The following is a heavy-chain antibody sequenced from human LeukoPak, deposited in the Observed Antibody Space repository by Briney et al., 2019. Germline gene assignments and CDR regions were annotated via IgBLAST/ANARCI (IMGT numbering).Heavy chain of an antibody. CDR2: IYYTGPT. Sequence: PSETLSLTCTVSGVSISTSRYYWGWIRQPPGKGLEWIGNIYYTGPTYYNASLESRVTISVDTSKNQFSLKLSSVTAADTPVYYCARGAQKKAIDYWGQGTLVTVSS. CDR3: ARGAQKKAIDY. J-gene: IGHJ4*02. CDR1: GVSISTSRYY. V-gene: IGHV4-39*07. D-gene: IGHD1-26*01.